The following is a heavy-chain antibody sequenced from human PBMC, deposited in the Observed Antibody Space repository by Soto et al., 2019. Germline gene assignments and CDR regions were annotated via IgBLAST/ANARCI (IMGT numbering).Heavy chain of an antibody. CDR2: FDPEDGET. J-gene: IGHJ5*02. V-gene: IGHV1-24*01. Sequence: ASVKVSCKVSGYTLTELSMHWVRQAPGKGLEWMGGFDPEDGETIYAQKFQGRVTMTEDTSTDTAYMELSSLRSEDTAVYYCATGEYSSSSTGSWFDPSGQGTLVTVSS. CDR3: ATGEYSSSSTGSWFDP. CDR1: GYTLTELS. D-gene: IGHD6-6*01.